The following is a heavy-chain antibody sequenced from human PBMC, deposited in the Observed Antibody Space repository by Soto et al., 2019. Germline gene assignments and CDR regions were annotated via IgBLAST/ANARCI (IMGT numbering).Heavy chain of an antibody. CDR2: ISYDGSNK. V-gene: IGHV3-30*18. D-gene: IGHD6-19*01. J-gene: IGHJ4*02. CDR3: AKDRGIAVAAPTPGDY. CDR1: GFTFSSYG. Sequence: QVQLVESGGGVVQPGRPLRLSCAASGFTFSSYGMHWVRQAPGKGLEWVAVISYDGSNKYYADSVKGRFTISRDKSKNTLYLQMDSLRAEDTAVYYCAKDRGIAVAAPTPGDYWGQGTLVTVSS.